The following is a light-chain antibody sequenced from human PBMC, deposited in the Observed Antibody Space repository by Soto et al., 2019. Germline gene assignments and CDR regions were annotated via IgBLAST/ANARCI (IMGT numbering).Light chain of an antibody. J-gene: IGKJ1*01. CDR2: GAS. V-gene: IGKV3-20*01. CDR3: QQYGSSRT. CDR1: QSVSSSY. Sequence: EIVLTQSPGTLSLSPGERATLSCRASQSVSSSYLAWYQQKPGQAPRLLIYGASSRATGIPDRFSGSRFGTDFTLTISRLEPEDFAVYYCQQYGSSRTFGQGTKVEIK.